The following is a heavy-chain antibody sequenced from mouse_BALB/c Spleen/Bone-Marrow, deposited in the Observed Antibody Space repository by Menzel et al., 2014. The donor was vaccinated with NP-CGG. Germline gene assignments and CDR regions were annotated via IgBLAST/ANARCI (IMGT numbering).Heavy chain of an antibody. Sequence: EVKLMESGGGLVKPGGPLKLSCAASGFAFSSYDMSWVRQTPEKRLEWVAYISSGGGSTYYSDTVKGRFTISRDNAKNTLYLQMSSLKSEDTAMYYCARQILRGFAYWGQGTLVTVSA. V-gene: IGHV5-12-1*01. CDR1: GFAFSSYD. J-gene: IGHJ3*01. D-gene: IGHD1-1*01. CDR2: ISSGGGST. CDR3: ARQILRGFAY.